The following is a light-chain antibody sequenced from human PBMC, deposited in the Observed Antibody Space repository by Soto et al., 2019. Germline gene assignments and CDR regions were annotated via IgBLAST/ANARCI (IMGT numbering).Light chain of an antibody. Sequence: DIQMTQSPSSLSASVGDRVTITCRASQSLSTYLNWYQQVPGKAPKLLIYTASNLRSGVPSRFSGSGSGTDFTLTISSLQPEDVATYYCQQSYTTTPWPFGHGTKVELK. CDR2: TAS. J-gene: IGKJ1*01. V-gene: IGKV1-39*01. CDR1: QSLSTY. CDR3: QQSYTTTPWP.